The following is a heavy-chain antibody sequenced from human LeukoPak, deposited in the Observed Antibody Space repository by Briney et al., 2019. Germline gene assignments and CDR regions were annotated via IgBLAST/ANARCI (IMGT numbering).Heavy chain of an antibody. V-gene: IGHV1-8*01. J-gene: IGHJ4*02. CDR3: ARSDYGDFDN. CDR2: VNPKTGQT. D-gene: IGHD4-17*01. Sequence: ASVKVSCKTSGYTFTNYDINWVRQATGQGLEWMGWVNPKTGQTGYAQKFRGRVTMTRDSSTSTVYMELSSLRSDDTAIYYCARSDYGDFDNWGQGTLVIVSS. CDR1: GYTFTNYD.